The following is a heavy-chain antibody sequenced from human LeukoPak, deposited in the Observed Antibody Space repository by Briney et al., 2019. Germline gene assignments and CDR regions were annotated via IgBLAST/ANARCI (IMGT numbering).Heavy chain of an antibody. J-gene: IGHJ3*02. D-gene: IGHD1-26*01. V-gene: IGHV3-30*02. CDR1: GFTFSSYG. Sequence: GGSLRLSCAASGFTFSSYGMHWVRQAPGKGLEWVAFIRYDGSNKYYADSVKGRFTISRDNSKNTLYLQMNSLRAEDTAVYYCARDWDQVGATPDAFDIWGQGTMVTVSS. CDR3: ARDWDQVGATPDAFDI. CDR2: IRYDGSNK.